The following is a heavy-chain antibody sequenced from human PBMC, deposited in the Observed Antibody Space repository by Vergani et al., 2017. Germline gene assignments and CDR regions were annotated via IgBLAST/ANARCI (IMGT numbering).Heavy chain of an antibody. CDR2: ISYEGTQK. V-gene: IGHV3-30*03. Sequence: QVQLVESAGGVVQPGGSLRLSCVVSGFTSSYYGMHWVRPAPGKGLEWVAVISYEGTQKYYADSVKGRFTISRDNSKSTLYLQMNSLRTEDTAVYYCATKSCGTPGCQIGYFREWGQGTLVTVSS. CDR1: GFTSSYYG. CDR3: ATKSCGTPGCQIGYFRE. J-gene: IGHJ1*01. D-gene: IGHD1-1*01.